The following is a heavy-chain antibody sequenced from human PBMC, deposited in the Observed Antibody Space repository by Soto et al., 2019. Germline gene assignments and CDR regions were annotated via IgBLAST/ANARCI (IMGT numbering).Heavy chain of an antibody. J-gene: IGHJ4*02. CDR3: AKDPVGYLKSPYDY. Sequence: PGGSLRLSCVASGFTFSNFAMSWVRQAPGKGLEWVAAICGSGSNTYYADSVKGRFTISRDNSKNTLYLQMNSLRAEDTAVYYCAKDPVGYLKSPYDYWGQGTLVTVSS. CDR2: ICGSGSNT. V-gene: IGHV3-23*01. CDR1: GFTFSNFA. D-gene: IGHD5-12*01.